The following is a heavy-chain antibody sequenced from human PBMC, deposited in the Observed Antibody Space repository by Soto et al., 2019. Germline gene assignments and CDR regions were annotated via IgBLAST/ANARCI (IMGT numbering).Heavy chain of an antibody. V-gene: IGHV1-3*01. CDR2: IHAGSGET. D-gene: IGHD1-1*01. CDR3: ARDRDWTFDY. CDR1: GYTFTGEP. Sequence: QVHLVQSGAEVKKPGASVKVSCKASGYTFTGEPMHWVRQAPGQSLEWMGWIHAGSGETTYSQRFQDRVTITRDTSADTAYMELNSLTFEDTAVYYCARDRDWTFDYWGQGTLVTVSS. J-gene: IGHJ4*02.